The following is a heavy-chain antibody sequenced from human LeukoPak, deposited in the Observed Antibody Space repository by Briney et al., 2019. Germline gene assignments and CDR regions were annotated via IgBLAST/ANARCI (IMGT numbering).Heavy chain of an antibody. CDR3: ARESLYDFWSGYYY. CDR1: GGSISSGGYY. D-gene: IGHD3-3*01. V-gene: IGHV4-30-2*01. CDR2: IYHSGST. J-gene: IGHJ4*02. Sequence: PSETLSLTCTVSGGSISSGGYYWSWIRQPPGKGLEWSGYIYHSGSTYYNPSLKSRVTISVDRSKNQFSLKLSSVTAADTAVYYCARESLYDFWSGYYYWGQGTLVTVSS.